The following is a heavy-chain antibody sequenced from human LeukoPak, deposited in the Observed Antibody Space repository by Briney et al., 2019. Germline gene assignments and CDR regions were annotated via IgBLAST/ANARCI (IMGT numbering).Heavy chain of an antibody. CDR2: ISSNGGST. D-gene: IGHD5-12*01. CDR1: GFTFSSYA. J-gene: IGHJ4*02. V-gene: IGHV3-64*01. Sequence: GGSLRLSCAASGFTFSSYAMHWVRQAPGKGLEYVSAISSNGGSTYYANSVKGRFTISRDNSKNTLYLQMGSLRTEDTAVYYCTSNSGYEKGFWGQGNLVTVSS. CDR3: TSNSGYEKGF.